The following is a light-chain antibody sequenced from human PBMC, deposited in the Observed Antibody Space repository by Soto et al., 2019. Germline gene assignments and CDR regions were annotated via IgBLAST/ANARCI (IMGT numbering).Light chain of an antibody. CDR1: QSVGTY. Sequence: EIVLTQSPATLSLSPGERATLSCRASQSVGTYFAWYQQKPGQAPRLLIYDSSNRATGIPARFSGSGSGTGFTLAISSLEPEDVAVYYGQQRSDWPSTVGGGTKVEIK. CDR3: QQRSDWPST. CDR2: DSS. V-gene: IGKV3-11*01. J-gene: IGKJ4*01.